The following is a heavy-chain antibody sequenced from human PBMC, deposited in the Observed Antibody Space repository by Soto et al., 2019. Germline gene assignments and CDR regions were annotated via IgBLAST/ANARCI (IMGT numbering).Heavy chain of an antibody. Sequence: QVQLQQWGAGLLKPSETLSLTCAVYGGSFSGYYWSWIRQPPGKGLEWIGEINHSGSTNYNPSLKSRVTISVDTSKNQFSLKLSSVTAAVTAVYYCARGRLWRNNWFDPWGQGTLVTVSS. CDR1: GGSFSGYY. D-gene: IGHD5-18*01. CDR3: ARGRLWRNNWFDP. V-gene: IGHV4-34*01. CDR2: INHSGST. J-gene: IGHJ5*02.